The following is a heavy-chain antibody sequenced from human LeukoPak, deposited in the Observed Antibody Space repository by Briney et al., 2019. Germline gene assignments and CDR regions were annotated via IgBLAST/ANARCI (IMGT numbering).Heavy chain of an antibody. J-gene: IGHJ6*02. D-gene: IGHD3-16*01. V-gene: IGHV3-21*01. CDR3: ARVAFGLYVMDV. CDR1: GFTFSTYS. Sequence: GGSLRLSCAASGFTFSTYSMNWVRQAPGKGLEWVSSISSDSNYIYYADSLKGRFTISRDNAKNSLYLQMISLRAEDTAVYYCARVAFGLYVMDVWGQGTTVTVSS. CDR2: ISSDSNYI.